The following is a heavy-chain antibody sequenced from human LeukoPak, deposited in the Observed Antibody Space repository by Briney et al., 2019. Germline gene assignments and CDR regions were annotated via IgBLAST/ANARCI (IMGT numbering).Heavy chain of an antibody. CDR3: VRGPYGASISKWFDP. V-gene: IGHV4-59*01. Sequence: SETLSLTCTVSRGSISGYSWSWIRQSPGGGLEWIGYIYYSGDTAYNPSLRSRVTLSVDTPKNQFSLQLRSVTTADTAVYYCVRGPYGASISKWFDPWGQGTQVIVSP. CDR1: RGSISGYS. J-gene: IGHJ5*02. CDR2: IYYSGDT. D-gene: IGHD4/OR15-4a*01.